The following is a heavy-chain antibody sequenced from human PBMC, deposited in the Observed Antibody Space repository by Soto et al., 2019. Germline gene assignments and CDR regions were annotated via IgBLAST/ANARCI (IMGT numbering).Heavy chain of an antibody. D-gene: IGHD2-15*01. Sequence: TLSLTCAVSGGSISSSNWWSWVRQPPGKGLEWIGEIYHSGSTNYNPSLKSRVTISVDKSKNQFSLKLSSVTAADTAVYYCARSPVVVVAATHYYYYGMDVWGQGTTVTV. J-gene: IGHJ6*02. V-gene: IGHV4-4*02. CDR1: GGSISSSNW. CDR3: ARSPVVVVAATHYYYYGMDV. CDR2: IYHSGST.